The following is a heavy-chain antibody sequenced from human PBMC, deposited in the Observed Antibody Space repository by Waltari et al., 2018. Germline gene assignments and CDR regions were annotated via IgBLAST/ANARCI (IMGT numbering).Heavy chain of an antibody. CDR1: GYTFTGSY. D-gene: IGHD1-7*01. CDR3: ASEDWNYGPHAFDI. CDR2: INPNSGGT. J-gene: IGHJ3*02. V-gene: IGHV1-2*02. Sequence: QVQLVQSGAEVKKPGASVTVSCKASGYTFTGSYMHWVRQAPGQGLEWMGWINPNSGGTNYAQKFQGRVTMTRDTSISTAYMELSRLRSDDTAVYYCASEDWNYGPHAFDIWGQGKMVTVSS.